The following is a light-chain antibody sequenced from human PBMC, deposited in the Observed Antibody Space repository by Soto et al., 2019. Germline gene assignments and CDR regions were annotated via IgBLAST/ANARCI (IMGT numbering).Light chain of an antibody. CDR3: QRFGTSPPWT. J-gene: IGKJ1*01. Sequence: IVLTQSPGTLSLSPGEIATLSGRAGQSLSSSYLAWYQQKPGQAPRLLIYGTSIRATGIPDRFSGSGSGTDFTLTITRLEPEDFAVYYCQRFGTSPPWTFGQGTKVDIK. CDR2: GTS. V-gene: IGKV3-20*01. CDR1: QSLSSSY.